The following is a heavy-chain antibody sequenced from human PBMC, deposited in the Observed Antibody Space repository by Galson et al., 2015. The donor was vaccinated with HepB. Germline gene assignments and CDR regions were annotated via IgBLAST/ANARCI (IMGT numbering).Heavy chain of an antibody. CDR3: ARDTKWQIDY. D-gene: IGHD5-12*01. CDR1: GGSVGSGSYY. Sequence: ETLSLTCTVSGGSVGSGSYYWSWIRQPPGKGLEWIGYIYYGGSTNYNPSLKSRVTISVDTSKNQFSLKLSSVTAADTAVYYCARDTKWQIDYWGQGTLVPSPQ. V-gene: IGHV4-61*01. J-gene: IGHJ4*02. CDR2: IYYGGST.